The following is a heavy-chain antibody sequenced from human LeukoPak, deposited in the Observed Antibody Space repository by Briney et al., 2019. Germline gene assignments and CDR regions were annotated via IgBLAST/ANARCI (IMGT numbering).Heavy chain of an antibody. CDR3: AKDDDYYDSSGYYEFDY. CDR2: IYSGGST. CDR1: GFTFSDYY. Sequence: GGSLRLSCAASGFTFSDYYMSWVRQAPGKGLEWVSVIYSGGSTYYADSVKGRFTISRDNSKNTLYLQMNSLRAEDTAVYYCAKDDDYYDSSGYYEFDYWGQGTLVTVSS. D-gene: IGHD3-22*01. V-gene: IGHV3-53*01. J-gene: IGHJ4*02.